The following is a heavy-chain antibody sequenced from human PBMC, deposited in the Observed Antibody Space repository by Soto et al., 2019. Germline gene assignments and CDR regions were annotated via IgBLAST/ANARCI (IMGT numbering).Heavy chain of an antibody. D-gene: IGHD2-15*01. CDR2: IYHSGST. J-gene: IGHJ4*02. CDR3: AREGVVRGSRVLGFDY. Sequence: PXGTLSLTCAVSGYSISSGYYWCCIRQPPGKGLEWIGSIYHSGSTYYNPSLKSRVTISVDTSKNQFSLKLSSVTAADTAVYYCAREGVVRGSRVLGFDYWGQGTLVTVSS. CDR1: GYSISSGYY. V-gene: IGHV4-38-2*02.